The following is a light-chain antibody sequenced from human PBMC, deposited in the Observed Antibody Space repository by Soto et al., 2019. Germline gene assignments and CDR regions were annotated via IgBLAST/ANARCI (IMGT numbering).Light chain of an antibody. Sequence: QSVLTQPASVSGSPGQSITISCTGTSSDVGGYNYVSWYQQHPGKAPNLMIYDVSNRPSGVSNRFSGSKSGNTASLTISGLQAEDEADYYCSSYTSSSTLDVVFGGGTKVTVL. V-gene: IGLV2-14*01. CDR3: SSYTSSSTLDVV. J-gene: IGLJ2*01. CDR1: SSDVGGYNY. CDR2: DVS.